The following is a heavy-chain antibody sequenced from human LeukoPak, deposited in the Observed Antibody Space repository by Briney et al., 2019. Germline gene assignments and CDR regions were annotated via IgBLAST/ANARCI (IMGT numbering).Heavy chain of an antibody. J-gene: IGHJ4*02. V-gene: IGHV3-23*01. CDR1: GFTFISYG. CDR2: LSRSGGST. CDR3: ARKSASGNYTLLY. Sequence: GGSLRLSCAAAGFTFISYGMSWVRQAPGKGLECVSALSRSGGSTYYADSVEGRFTISRDKSKNTLYLQMNSQRADETSVTYCARKSASGNYTLLYCGRGHLAPVSS. D-gene: IGHD3-10*01.